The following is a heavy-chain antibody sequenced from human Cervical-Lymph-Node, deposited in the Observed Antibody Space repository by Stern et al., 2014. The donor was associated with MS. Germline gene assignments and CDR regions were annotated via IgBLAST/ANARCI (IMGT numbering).Heavy chain of an antibody. J-gene: IGHJ6*02. Sequence: QVQLQESGPGLVKPSETLSLTCSVSGGSISSSNYYWGWIRQPPGKGLEWIGSVYYSGSTHYNPSLKSRVTLYIDTSKNQLSLRGSSVTAADTAVYYCTRHPQPDDVRTAYFSGMDVWGQGTTVTVSS. V-gene: IGHV4-39*01. CDR2: VYYSGST. D-gene: IGHD2/OR15-2a*01. CDR1: GGSISSSNYY. CDR3: TRHPQPDDVRTAYFSGMDV.